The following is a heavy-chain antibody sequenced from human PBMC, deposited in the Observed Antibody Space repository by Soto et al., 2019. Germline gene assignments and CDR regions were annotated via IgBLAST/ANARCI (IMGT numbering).Heavy chain of an antibody. CDR1: GYSFTSYW. V-gene: IGHV5-51*01. J-gene: IGHJ6*02. CDR3: ARTAAAGKYYYGMDV. Sequence: EVQLVQSGAEVKKPGESLKISCKGSGYSFTSYWIGCVRQMPGKGLESMGIIYPGDSDTRYSPSFQGQVTISADKSISTAYLQWSSLKASDTAMYYCARTAAAGKYYYGMDVWGQGTTVTVSS. CDR2: IYPGDSDT. D-gene: IGHD6-13*01.